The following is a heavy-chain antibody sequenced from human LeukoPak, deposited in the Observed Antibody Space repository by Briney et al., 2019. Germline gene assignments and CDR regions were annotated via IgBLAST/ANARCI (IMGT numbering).Heavy chain of an antibody. CDR3: ARGGLPARSWFDP. CDR2: INPSSGRT. Sequence: ASVKVSCKSSGYTFTSYYMNWVRQAPGQGLKWMGIINPSSGRTTYAQKFQGRVTMTRDTSTSTVYMELTSLRSEDTAVCYCARGGLPARSWFDPWGQGTLVTVSS. CDR1: GYTFTSYY. V-gene: IGHV1-46*01. D-gene: IGHD3/OR15-3a*01. J-gene: IGHJ5*02.